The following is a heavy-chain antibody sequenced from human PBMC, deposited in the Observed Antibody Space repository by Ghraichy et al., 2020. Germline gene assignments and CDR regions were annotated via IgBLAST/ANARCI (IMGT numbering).Heavy chain of an antibody. Sequence: GGSLRLSCAASGFTFSSYEMNWVRQAPGKGLEWVSYISTSGSTIYYADSVKGRFTISRDNAKNSLYLQMNSLRDEDTAVYYCAREKGLGRHFQHWGQGTLVTVSS. D-gene: IGHD3-16*01. CDR1: GFTFSSYE. J-gene: IGHJ1*01. V-gene: IGHV3-48*03. CDR3: AREKGLGRHFQH. CDR2: ISTSGSTI.